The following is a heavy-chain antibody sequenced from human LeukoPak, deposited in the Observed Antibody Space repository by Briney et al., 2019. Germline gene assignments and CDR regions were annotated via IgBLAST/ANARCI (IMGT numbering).Heavy chain of an antibody. V-gene: IGHV3-49*04. D-gene: IGHD1-26*01. J-gene: IGHJ6*03. CDR1: GFTFGDYA. Sequence: GGSLRLSCTASGFTFGDYAMSWVRQAPGKGLEWVGFIRSKAYGGTTEYAASVKGRFTISRDDSKSIAYLQMNSLKTEDTAVYYCTRDRRWERYYYHMDVWGKGTTVTISS. CDR2: IRSKAYGGTT. CDR3: TRDRRWERYYYHMDV.